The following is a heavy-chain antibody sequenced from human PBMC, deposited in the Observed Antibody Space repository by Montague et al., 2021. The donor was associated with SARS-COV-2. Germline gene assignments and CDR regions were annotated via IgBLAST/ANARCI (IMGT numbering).Heavy chain of an antibody. CDR1: GGSISSSSYY. Sequence: SETLSLTCTVSGGSISSSSYYWGWIRQPPGEGLEWIGSIYYSGSTYYNPSLKSRVTISVDTSKNQFSLKLSSVTAAGTAVYYCARFPTSYYYDSKAAPATPDAFDIWGQGTMVTVSS. CDR2: IYYSGST. CDR3: ARFPTSYYYDSKAAPATPDAFDI. D-gene: IGHD3-22*01. J-gene: IGHJ3*02. V-gene: IGHV4-39*01.